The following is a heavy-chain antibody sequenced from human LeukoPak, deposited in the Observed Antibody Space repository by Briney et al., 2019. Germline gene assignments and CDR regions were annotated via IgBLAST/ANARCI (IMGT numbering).Heavy chain of an antibody. J-gene: IGHJ5*02. Sequence: SETLSLTCAVYGGSFSGYYWGWIRQSPGKGLEWIGEINHSGSTNYNPSLKSRVTISVDTSKNQFSLKLSSVTAADTAVYYCARDGRDGYLWGQGTLVTVSS. D-gene: IGHD5-24*01. V-gene: IGHV4-34*01. CDR2: INHSGST. CDR3: ARDGRDGYL. CDR1: GGSFSGYY.